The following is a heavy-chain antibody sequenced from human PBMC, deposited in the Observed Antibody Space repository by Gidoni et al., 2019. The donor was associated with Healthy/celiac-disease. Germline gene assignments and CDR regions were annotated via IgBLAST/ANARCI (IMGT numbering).Heavy chain of an antibody. Sequence: QVQLQEPGPGLVKPSETLSLTCTVSGGSISSYYWSWIRQPPGKGLEWIGYIYYSGSTNYNPSLKSRVTISVDTSKNQFSLKLSSVTAADTAVYYCARGEDNLDYWGQGTLVTVSS. V-gene: IGHV4-59*01. D-gene: IGHD1-20*01. J-gene: IGHJ4*02. CDR3: ARGEDNLDY. CDR1: GGSISSYY. CDR2: IYYSGST.